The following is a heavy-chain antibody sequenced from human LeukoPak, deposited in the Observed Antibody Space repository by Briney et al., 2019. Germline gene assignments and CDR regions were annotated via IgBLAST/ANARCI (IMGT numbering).Heavy chain of an antibody. D-gene: IGHD2-2*02. Sequence: PSETLSLTCTVSGGSISSSSYYWRWIRQPPGKGLQWIGSIYYSGSTYYHPSLKSRVTISVDTSKNQFSLKLSSVTAADTAVYYCARHPEYCSSTSCYTSYYFDYWGQGTLVTVSS. V-gene: IGHV4-39*01. CDR3: ARHPEYCSSTSCYTSYYFDY. J-gene: IGHJ4*02. CDR2: IYYSGST. CDR1: GGSISSSSYY.